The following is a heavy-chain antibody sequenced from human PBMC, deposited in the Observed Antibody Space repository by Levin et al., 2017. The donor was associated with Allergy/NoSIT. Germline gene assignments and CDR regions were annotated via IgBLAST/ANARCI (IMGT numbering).Heavy chain of an antibody. CDR2: ISYTGNT. J-gene: IGHJ4*02. Sequence: SETLSLTCTVSGGSINSYYWSWIRQPPGKGLEWIGYISYTGNTNYNPSLKSRVTISVDTSKNHFSLRLNSMTAADTAMYYCARRNYGDYDHYFDYWGQGTLVTVSS. CDR3: ARRNYGDYDHYFDY. V-gene: IGHV4-59*01. CDR1: GGSINSYY. D-gene: IGHD4-17*01.